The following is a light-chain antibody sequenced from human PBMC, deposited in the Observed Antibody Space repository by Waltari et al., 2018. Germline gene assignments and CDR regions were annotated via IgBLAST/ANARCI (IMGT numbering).Light chain of an antibody. J-gene: IGLJ2*01. CDR3: NSYTSSSTVV. CDR1: SSAVGGYNY. Sequence: QSARTQPAPVPGPPGQSITISCPGTSSAVGGYNYVSWYQQHPGKAPKLMIYDVSNRPSGVSNRFSGSKSGNTASLTISGLQAEDEADYYCNSYTSSSTVVFGGGTKLTVL. CDR2: DVS. V-gene: IGLV2-14*03.